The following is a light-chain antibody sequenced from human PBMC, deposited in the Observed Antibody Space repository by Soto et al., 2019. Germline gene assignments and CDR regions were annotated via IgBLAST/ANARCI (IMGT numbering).Light chain of an antibody. CDR2: GAS. Sequence: PGERATLSCRASQTVPSSHLAWYQQKPGQAPRLLIYGASTRTFDVPDRFSGSGSGTDFTLTISRLEREDFAVYYCQQYGKSLSAVGQG. CDR1: QTVPSSH. CDR3: QQYGKSLSA. V-gene: IGKV3-20*01. J-gene: IGKJ1*01.